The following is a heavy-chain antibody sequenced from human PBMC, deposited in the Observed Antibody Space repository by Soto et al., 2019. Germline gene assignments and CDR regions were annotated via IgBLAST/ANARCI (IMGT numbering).Heavy chain of an antibody. Sequence: GGSLRLSCAASGFTFSSYSMNWVRQAPGKGLEWVSYISSSSSTIYYADSVKGRFTISRDNAKNSLYLQMNSLRAEDTAVYYCARDAPQERGERAAGISEAYYMDVWGKGTTVTVSS. J-gene: IGHJ6*03. D-gene: IGHD6-13*01. CDR2: ISSSSSTI. CDR3: ARDAPQERGERAAGISEAYYMDV. V-gene: IGHV3-48*01. CDR1: GFTFSSYS.